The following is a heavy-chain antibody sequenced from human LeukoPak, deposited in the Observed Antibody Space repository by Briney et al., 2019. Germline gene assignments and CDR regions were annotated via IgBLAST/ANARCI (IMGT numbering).Heavy chain of an antibody. CDR1: GFTFSSYS. CDR2: ISSSSSYI. V-gene: IGHV3-21*04. J-gene: IGHJ6*02. Sequence: GGSLRLSCAASGFTFSSYSMNWVRQAPGKGLEWVSSISSSSSYIYYADSVKGRFTISRDNSKNTLYLQMNSLRAEDTAVYYCAKGALPAAHYYYYGMDVWGQGTTVTVSS. D-gene: IGHD2-2*01. CDR3: AKGALPAAHYYYYGMDV.